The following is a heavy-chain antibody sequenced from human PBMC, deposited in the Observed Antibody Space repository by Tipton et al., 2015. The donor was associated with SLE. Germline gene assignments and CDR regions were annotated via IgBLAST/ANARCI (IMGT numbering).Heavy chain of an antibody. CDR3: AKDRYFDWLFGGYSFDF. J-gene: IGHJ3*01. CDR2: ISGSGGNI. D-gene: IGHD3-9*01. V-gene: IGHV3-23*01. Sequence: GSLRLSCAVSGFTFSTYGMVWVRQAPGKGLEWVSGISGSGGNIYYADSVKGRFSISRDNSKNTLFLELNSLRAEDTAIYYCAKDRYFDWLFGGYSFDFWGQGTMVTVS. CDR1: GFTFSTYG.